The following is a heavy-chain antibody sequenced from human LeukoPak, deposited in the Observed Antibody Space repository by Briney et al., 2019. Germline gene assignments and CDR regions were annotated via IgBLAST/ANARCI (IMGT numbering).Heavy chain of an antibody. D-gene: IGHD1-26*01. J-gene: IGHJ4*02. V-gene: IGHV5-51*01. CDR1: GYSFTSYL. CDR3: ARPSIVGAPTYFDY. CDR2: IYPGDPDT. Sequence: GESLKISCKGSGYSFTSYLIGWVRPTPGKGLAWMGIIYPGDPDTRYSPSFQGQVTLSADKSISTAYLQWSSLKASDTAMYYCARPSIVGAPTYFDYWGQGTLVTVSS.